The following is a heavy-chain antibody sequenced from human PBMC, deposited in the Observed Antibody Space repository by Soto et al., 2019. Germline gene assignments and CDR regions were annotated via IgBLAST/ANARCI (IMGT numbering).Heavy chain of an antibody. V-gene: IGHV3-66*01. CDR1: GFTVSSNY. CDR3: ARGGYSSSWYLGYGMDV. Sequence: GGSLRLSCAASGFTVSSNYMSWVRQAPGKGLEWVSVIYSGGSTYYADSVKGRFTISRDNSKNTLYLQMNSLRAEDTAVYYCARGGYSSSWYLGYGMDVWGQGTTVTVSS. J-gene: IGHJ6*02. D-gene: IGHD6-13*01. CDR2: IYSGGST.